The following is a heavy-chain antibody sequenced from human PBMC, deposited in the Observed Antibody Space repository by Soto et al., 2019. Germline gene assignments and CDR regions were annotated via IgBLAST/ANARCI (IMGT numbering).Heavy chain of an antibody. Sequence: QVQLVQSGAEVKKPGASVKVSCKASGYTFTNYGISWVRQAPGQGREWMGWISAYNGNTNYAQTLQGRVTMTTDTSSSTAYMELRSLRSDDKAVYYCARDVYCSSTSCYLARASWWFDPWGQGTLVTVSS. V-gene: IGHV1-18*01. D-gene: IGHD2-2*01. J-gene: IGHJ5*02. CDR2: ISAYNGNT. CDR3: ARDVYCSSTSCYLARASWWFDP. CDR1: GYTFTNYG.